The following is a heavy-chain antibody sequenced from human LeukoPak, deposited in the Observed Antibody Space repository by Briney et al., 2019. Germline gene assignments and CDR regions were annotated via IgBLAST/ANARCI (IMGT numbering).Heavy chain of an antibody. V-gene: IGHV3-23*01. D-gene: IGHD3-10*01. J-gene: IGHJ4*02. CDR3: AKDYYGSGSNYFDY. Sequence: GGSLRLSCAASGLTFSSYAMSWVRQAPGKGLEWVSAISGSGGSTYYADSVKGRFTISRDNSKNTLYLQMNSLRAEDTAVYYCAKDYYGSGSNYFDYWGQGTLVTVPS. CDR2: ISGSGGST. CDR1: GLTFSSYA.